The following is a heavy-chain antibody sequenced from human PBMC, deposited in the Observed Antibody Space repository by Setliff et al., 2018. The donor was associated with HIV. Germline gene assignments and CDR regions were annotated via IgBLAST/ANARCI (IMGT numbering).Heavy chain of an antibody. D-gene: IGHD3-22*01. CDR2: ISSSGSTI. CDR3: AKLRYSHDSSGYGIDS. J-gene: IGHJ4*02. V-gene: IGHV3-48*01. Sequence: PGGSLRLSCAASGFTFSSYTMNWVRQAPGKGLDWVSYISSSGSTIYYADSVKGRFTVYRDTSKNTVYLHMDSLKFEDAAMYYCAKLRYSHDSSGYGIDSWGQGTLVTVSS. CDR1: GFTFSSYT.